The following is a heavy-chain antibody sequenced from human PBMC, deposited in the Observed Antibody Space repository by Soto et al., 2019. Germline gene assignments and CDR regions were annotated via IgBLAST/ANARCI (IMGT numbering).Heavy chain of an antibody. J-gene: IGHJ6*03. D-gene: IGHD3-10*01. CDR1: GFTVSSNY. CDR3: ASRSGGSGSYPPGYYYYYMDV. CDR2: IYSGGST. V-gene: IGHV3-66*01. Sequence: GGSLRLSCAASGFTVSSNYMSWVRQAPGKGLEWVSVIYSGGSTYYADSVKGRFTISRDNSKNTLYLQMNSLRAEDTAVYYCASRSGGSGSYPPGYYYYYMDVWGKGTTVTVSS.